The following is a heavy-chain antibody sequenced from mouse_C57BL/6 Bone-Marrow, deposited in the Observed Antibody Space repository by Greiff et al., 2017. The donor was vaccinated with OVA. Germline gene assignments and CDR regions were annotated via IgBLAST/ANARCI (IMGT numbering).Heavy chain of an antibody. Sequence: EVQLQQSVAELVRPGASVKLSCTASGFTIKNTYMHWVKQRPEQGLEWIGRIDPANGNTKYAPKFQGKATITADTSSNTAYLQLSSLTSEDAAIYYCAITTVVASDYWGQGTTLTVSS. CDR3: AITTVVASDY. CDR1: GFTIKNTY. V-gene: IGHV14-3*01. J-gene: IGHJ2*01. CDR2: IDPANGNT. D-gene: IGHD1-1*01.